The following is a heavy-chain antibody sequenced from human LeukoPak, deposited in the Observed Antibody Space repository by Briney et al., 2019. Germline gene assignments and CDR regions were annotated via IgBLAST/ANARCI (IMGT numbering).Heavy chain of an antibody. CDR2: MNPNSGNT. Sequence: ASVKVSCKASGYTFTSYDINWVRQATGQGPEWMGWMNPNSGNTGYAQKFQGRVTMTRNTSISTAYMELSSLRSEDTAAYYCARYCSSTSCYTLDYWGQGTLVTVSS. CDR1: GYTFTSYD. D-gene: IGHD2-2*01. J-gene: IGHJ4*02. V-gene: IGHV1-8*01. CDR3: ARYCSSTSCYTLDY.